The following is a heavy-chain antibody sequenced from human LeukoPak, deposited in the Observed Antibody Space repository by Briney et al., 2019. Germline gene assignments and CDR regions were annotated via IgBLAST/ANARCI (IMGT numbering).Heavy chain of an antibody. CDR2: TIPIFGTA. CDR3: GASTYYYDSSGSEGYNWFDP. CDR1: GGTFSSYA. J-gene: IGHJ5*02. Sequence: SVKVSCKASGGTFSSYAISWVRQAPGQGLEWMGGTIPIFGTANYAQKFQGRVTITADESTSTAYMELSSLRSEDTAVYYCGASTYYYDSSGSEGYNWFDPWGQGTLVTVSS. D-gene: IGHD3-22*01. V-gene: IGHV1-69*13.